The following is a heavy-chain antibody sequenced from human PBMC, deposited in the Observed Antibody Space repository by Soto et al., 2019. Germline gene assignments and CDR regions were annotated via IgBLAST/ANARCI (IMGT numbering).Heavy chain of an antibody. Sequence: QVQLQESGPGLVKPSGTLSLTCAVSGGSISSSNWWRWVRQTPGKGLEWIGEIYHSGSTNYNPSLKSRVTISVDKSKNQFSRKLSSVSAADTAVYYCARERAFGESSPGYYYYGMDVWGQGTTVTVSS. V-gene: IGHV4-4*02. J-gene: IGHJ6*02. CDR1: GGSISSSNW. D-gene: IGHD3-10*01. CDR3: ARERAFGESSPGYYYYGMDV. CDR2: IYHSGST.